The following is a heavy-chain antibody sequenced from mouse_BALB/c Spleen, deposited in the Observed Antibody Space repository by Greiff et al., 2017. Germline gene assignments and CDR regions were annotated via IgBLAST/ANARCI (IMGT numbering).Heavy chain of an antibody. CDR1: GYTFTSYW. V-gene: IGHV1S81*02. D-gene: IGHD3-1*01. Sequence: VQLQQPGAELVKPGASVKLSCKASGYTFTSYWMYWVKQRPGQGLEWIGEINPSNGRTNYNEKFKSKATLTVDKSSSTAYMQLSSLTSEDSAVYYCARKGSSGYYAMDYWGQGTSVTVSS. CDR3: ARKGSSGYYAMDY. J-gene: IGHJ4*01. CDR2: INPSNGRT.